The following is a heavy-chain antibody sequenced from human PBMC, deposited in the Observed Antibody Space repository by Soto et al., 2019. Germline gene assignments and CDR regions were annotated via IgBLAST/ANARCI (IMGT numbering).Heavy chain of an antibody. CDR1: GYTFTSYY. V-gene: IGHV1-46*01. CDR3: ARDLSAWWSSIYYGRDV. CDR2: INPSGGST. J-gene: IGHJ6*02. D-gene: IGHD2-15*01. Sequence: ASVKVSCKASGYTFTSYYMHWVRQAPGQGLEWMGIINPSGGSTSYAQKFQGRVTMTRDTSTSTVYMELSSLRSEDTAVYYCARDLSAWWSSIYYGRDVWDQGTTVTVSS.